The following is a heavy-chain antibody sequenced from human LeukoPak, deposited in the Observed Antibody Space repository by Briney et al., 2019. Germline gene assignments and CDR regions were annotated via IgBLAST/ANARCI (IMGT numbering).Heavy chain of an antibody. CDR3: AKGQENYYETTGNWDS. CDR2: ISGGGGST. Sequence: PGGSLRLSCAGSGFTFRSYAMTWVRHAPGKGLEWVSLISGGGGSTHYADAVKGRFTISRDNSQNTVFLHMNRLRVEDTAVYFCAKGQENYYETTGNWDSWGQGTLVTVSS. CDR1: GFTFRSYA. J-gene: IGHJ4*02. V-gene: IGHV3-23*01. D-gene: IGHD3-22*01.